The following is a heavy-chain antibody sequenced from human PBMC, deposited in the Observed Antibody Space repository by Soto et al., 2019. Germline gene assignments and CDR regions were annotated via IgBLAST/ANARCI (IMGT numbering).Heavy chain of an antibody. D-gene: IGHD6-19*01. CDR3: TKGVGLAGQD. Sequence: EVQLEESGGTLVQPGGSLRLSCAASGLTFSNYWMSWVRQAPGKGLEWVANIKQDGREKYYVDSVRGRFTISRDNAKNSLYLQMSSLRAEDTAVYYCTKGVGLAGQDWGQGTLVTVSS. CDR1: GLTFSNYW. CDR2: IKQDGREK. J-gene: IGHJ4*02. V-gene: IGHV3-7*01.